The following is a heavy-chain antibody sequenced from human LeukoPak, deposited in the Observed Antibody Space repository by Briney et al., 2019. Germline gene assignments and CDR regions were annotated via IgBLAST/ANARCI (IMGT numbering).Heavy chain of an antibody. J-gene: IGHJ5*02. CDR1: GLTFSSYS. V-gene: IGHV3-7*01. CDR2: IKQDGSEK. Sequence: GGSLRLSCAASGLTFSSYSMNWVRQAPGKGLEWVANIKQDGSEKYFVDSVKGRFTISRDNAKNSLYLQMNSLRAEDTAVYYCAVYDSGFNPWGHGTLVTVSS. D-gene: IGHD3-10*01. CDR3: AVYDSGFNP.